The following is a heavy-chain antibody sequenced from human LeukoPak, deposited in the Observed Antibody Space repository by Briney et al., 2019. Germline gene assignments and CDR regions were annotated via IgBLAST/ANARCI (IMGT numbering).Heavy chain of an antibody. Sequence: SETLSLTCTVSGASITRDVDYWSWIRQHPVKGLEWIGYIHHSRGTYYNPSLKSRVTISIDTSRNEFSLKLSSVTAADTAVYYCARVASIIGVVADYWGQGILVTVSS. CDR1: GASITRDVDY. CDR2: IHHSRGT. CDR3: ARVASIIGVVADY. D-gene: IGHD3-3*01. V-gene: IGHV4-31*03. J-gene: IGHJ4*02.